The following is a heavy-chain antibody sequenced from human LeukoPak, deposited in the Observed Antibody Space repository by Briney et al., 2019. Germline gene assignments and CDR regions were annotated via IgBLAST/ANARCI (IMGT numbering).Heavy chain of an antibody. D-gene: IGHD3-22*01. Sequence: SETLSLTCTVSGGSISSYYWSWLRQPPGKGLEWIGYIYYSGSINYNPSLKSRVTISVDTSKNQFSLKLSSVTAADTAVYYCARGGGYCSGGSCYRRYYYDSSGYYHFDYWGQGTLVTVSS. CDR2: IYYSGSI. J-gene: IGHJ4*02. CDR1: GGSISSYY. V-gene: IGHV4-59*01. CDR3: ARGGGYCSGGSCYRRYYYDSSGYYHFDY.